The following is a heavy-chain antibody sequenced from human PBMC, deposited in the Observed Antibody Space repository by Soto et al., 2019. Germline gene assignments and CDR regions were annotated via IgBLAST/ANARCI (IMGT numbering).Heavy chain of an antibody. Sequence: QVQLVQSGAEVKKPGASVKVSCKASGYTFTSYDINWVRQATGQGLEWMGWMNPNSGNTGFAQKFQGRVTMTTNTSIRTAYMGLSSLTSEATAVYCCARARSAGGRGWFDPWGQGTLVTVSS. CDR3: ARARSAGGRGWFDP. CDR2: MNPNSGNT. D-gene: IGHD2-15*01. CDR1: GYTFTSYD. J-gene: IGHJ5*02. V-gene: IGHV1-8*01.